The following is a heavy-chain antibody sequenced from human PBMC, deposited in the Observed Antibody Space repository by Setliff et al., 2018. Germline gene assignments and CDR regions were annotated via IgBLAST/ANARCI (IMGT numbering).Heavy chain of an antibody. CDR2: IWYDGSNK. CDR3: ARDGSVRGVDEYFDY. D-gene: IGHD1-26*01. Sequence: QSGGSLRLSCAASGFTFKSYGMHWVRQAPGKGLEWVAVIWYDGSNKYYADSVKGRFTISRDNSKSTLYLQMNNLRAEDTAVYFCARDGSVRGVDEYFDYWGQGTLVTVSS. CDR1: GFTFKSYG. J-gene: IGHJ4*02. V-gene: IGHV3-33*01.